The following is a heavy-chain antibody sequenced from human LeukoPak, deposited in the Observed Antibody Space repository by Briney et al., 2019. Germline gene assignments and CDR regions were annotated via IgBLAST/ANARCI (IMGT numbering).Heavy chain of an antibody. V-gene: IGHV4-34*01. D-gene: IGHD2-15*01. CDR3: ARGKRGYSNAFDI. J-gene: IGHJ3*02. Sequence: SETLSLTCAVYGGSFSGYYWSWIRQPPGKGLEWIGEINHSGSTNYNPSLKSRVTISVDTSKNQFSLKLSSVTAADTAVYYCARGKRGYSNAFDIWGQGTMVTVSS. CDR1: GGSFSGYY. CDR2: INHSGST.